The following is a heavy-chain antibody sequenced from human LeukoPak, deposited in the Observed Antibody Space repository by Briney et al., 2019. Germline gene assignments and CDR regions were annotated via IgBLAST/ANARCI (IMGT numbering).Heavy chain of an antibody. CDR2: ISSSGSTI. J-gene: IGHJ4*02. D-gene: IGHD6-13*01. Sequence: GGSLRLSCAASGFTLSSYEMNWDRQAPGKGLEWVSYISSSGSTIYYADSVKGRFTISRDNAKNSLYLQMNSLRAEDTAVYYCARQLDRAAAGTLGYWGQGTLVTVSS. V-gene: IGHV3-48*03. CDR1: GFTLSSYE. CDR3: ARQLDRAAAGTLGY.